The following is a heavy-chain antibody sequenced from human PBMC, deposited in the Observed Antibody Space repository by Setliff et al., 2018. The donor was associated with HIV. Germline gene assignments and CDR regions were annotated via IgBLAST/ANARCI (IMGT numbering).Heavy chain of an antibody. CDR1: DASITADTFY. V-gene: IGHV4-30-4*08. J-gene: IGHJ5*02. Sequence: SETLSLTCTVSDASITADTFYWNWLRQPPGKGPEWIGYIHNSGTTHYNPAFESRLIISLDMSNNRFSLNLASVTAADTAVYYRARSNLEPTSRVFDPWGPGTLVTVSS. CDR2: IHNSGTT. CDR3: ARSNLEPTSRVFDP. D-gene: IGHD1-1*01.